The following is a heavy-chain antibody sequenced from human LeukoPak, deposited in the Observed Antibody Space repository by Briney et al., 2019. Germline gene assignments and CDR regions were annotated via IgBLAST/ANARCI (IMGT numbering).Heavy chain of an antibody. J-gene: IGHJ4*02. CDR3: AKDQGGLLWFGESTFPDY. CDR2: ISGSGGST. CDR1: GFTFSSYW. V-gene: IGHV3-23*01. D-gene: IGHD3-10*01. Sequence: GGSLRLSCAASGFTFSSYWMHWVRQAPGKGLEWVSAISGSGGSTYYADSVKGRFTISRDNSKNTLYLQMNSLRAEDTAVYYCAKDQGGLLWFGESTFPDYWGQGTLVTVSS.